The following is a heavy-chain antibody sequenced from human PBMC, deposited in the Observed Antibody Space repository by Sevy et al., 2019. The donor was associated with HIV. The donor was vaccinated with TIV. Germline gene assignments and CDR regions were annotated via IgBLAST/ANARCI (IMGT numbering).Heavy chain of an antibody. J-gene: IGHJ4*02. CDR1: GFTFSKYS. CDR3: AREGCTKPHDY. V-gene: IGHV3-23*01. Sequence: GGSLRLSCAASGFTFSKYSMSWVRQPPGKGLEWVSTLSFGCGEINYADSVKGRFTIYSDNSKSSGYLQMNNLRPEDTAVYYCAREGCTKPHDYWGQGTLVTVSS. D-gene: IGHD2-8*01. CDR2: LSFGCGEI.